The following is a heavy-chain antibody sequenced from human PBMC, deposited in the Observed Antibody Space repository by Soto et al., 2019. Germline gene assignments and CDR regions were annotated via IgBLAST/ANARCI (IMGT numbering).Heavy chain of an antibody. CDR2: IIPIFGTA. CDR3: ARVRYSSPMGYYYGMDV. J-gene: IGHJ6*02. V-gene: IGHV1-69*13. Sequence: SVKVSCKASRVAFSKFIVTWVRQAPGLGLEWVGGIIPIFGTANYAQKFQGRVTITADESTSTSYMEVNNLRSEDTAVYYCARVRYSSPMGYYYGMDVWGQGTTVTVSS. CDR1: RVAFSKFI. D-gene: IGHD6-19*01.